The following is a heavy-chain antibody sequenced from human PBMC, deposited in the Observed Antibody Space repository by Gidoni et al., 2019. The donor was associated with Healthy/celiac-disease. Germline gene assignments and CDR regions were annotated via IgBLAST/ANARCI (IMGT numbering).Heavy chain of an antibody. Sequence: EVQLVESGGVLVKPGGSLRLSCAAHGFTFTIAWMSWVRQAPGKGLEWVGRIKSKTDGGTTDYAAPVKGRFTISRDDSKNTLYLQMNSLKTEDTAVYYCTTDSLPMDYYDSSGYSPYWGQGTLVTVSS. D-gene: IGHD3-22*01. CDR2: IKSKTDGGTT. CDR1: GFTFTIAW. J-gene: IGHJ4*02. V-gene: IGHV3-15*01. CDR3: TTDSLPMDYYDSSGYSPY.